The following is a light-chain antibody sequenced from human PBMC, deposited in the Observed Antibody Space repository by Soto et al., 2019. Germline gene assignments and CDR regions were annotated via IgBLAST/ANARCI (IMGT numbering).Light chain of an antibody. J-gene: IGKJ5*01. Sequence: EIVLTQSPATLSLSPGERATLSCRASQTVGSYLAWFRQTPGQAPRLLIYGASSRATGIPDRFSGSGSGTDFTLTISRLEPEDFAVYYCQQYGSSPFGQGTRLEIK. CDR2: GAS. CDR1: QTVGSY. CDR3: QQYGSSP. V-gene: IGKV3-20*01.